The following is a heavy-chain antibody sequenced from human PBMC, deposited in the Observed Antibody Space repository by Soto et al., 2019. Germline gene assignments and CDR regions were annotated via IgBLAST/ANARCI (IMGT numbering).Heavy chain of an antibody. V-gene: IGHV1-18*01. CDR1: GYTITSYG. Sequence: GVSVKGSCKASGYTITSYGISWLRQAPGQGLEWMGWISAYNGNTNYAQKLQGRVTMTTDTSTSTAYMELRSLRSDDTAVYYCARARSPYSSGPFDYWGQGTLVTVSS. J-gene: IGHJ4*02. D-gene: IGHD6-19*01. CDR2: ISAYNGNT. CDR3: ARARSPYSSGPFDY.